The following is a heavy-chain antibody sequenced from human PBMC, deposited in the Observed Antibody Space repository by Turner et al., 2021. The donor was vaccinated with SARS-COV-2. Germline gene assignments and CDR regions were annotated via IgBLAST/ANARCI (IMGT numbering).Heavy chain of an antibody. CDR3: AGRDSNGYVGAFDM. CDR1: VYTFTTYD. J-gene: IGHJ3*02. D-gene: IGHD4-4*01. V-gene: IGHV1-8*03. CDR2: MNPNSCHT. Sequence: QVQLVQSGAEVKTPGASVTVSCKASVYTFTTYDINWVRQAAGQGLEWRGWMNPNSCHTAYAQKFQGRVTITRKTSISTVYMELSSLRSDDTAVYYCAGRDSNGYVGAFDMWGQGTMVTVSS.